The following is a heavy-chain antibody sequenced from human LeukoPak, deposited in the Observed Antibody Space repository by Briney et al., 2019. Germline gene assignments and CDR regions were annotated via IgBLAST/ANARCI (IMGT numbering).Heavy chain of an antibody. CDR2: ISSSSSYI. D-gene: IGHD6-13*01. CDR1: GFTFSSYS. V-gene: IGHV3-21*01. Sequence: GGSLRLSCAASGFTFSSYSMNWVRQAPGKGLEWVSSISSSSSYIYSADSVKGRFTISRDNAKNSLYLQMNSLRAEDTAVYYCAREYSTYFDPWGQGTLVTVSS. J-gene: IGHJ5*02. CDR3: AREYSTYFDP.